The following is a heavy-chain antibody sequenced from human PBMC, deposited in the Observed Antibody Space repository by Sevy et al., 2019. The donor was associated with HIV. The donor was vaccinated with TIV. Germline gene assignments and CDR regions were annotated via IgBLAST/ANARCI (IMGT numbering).Heavy chain of an antibody. Sequence: SQTLSLTCAISGDDVSAKGAVWNWIRQSPSRGLEWLGRTYYRSKWYNNYAVSVVGRITINPDTSKNQFSLQLNSVTPEDTAVYYFASDDRVNWDARPSGRVLAFWGQGTQVTVSS. CDR2: TYYRSKWYN. CDR1: GDDVSAKGAV. V-gene: IGHV6-1*01. CDR3: ASDDRVNWDARPSGRVLAF. J-gene: IGHJ4*02. D-gene: IGHD1-1*01.